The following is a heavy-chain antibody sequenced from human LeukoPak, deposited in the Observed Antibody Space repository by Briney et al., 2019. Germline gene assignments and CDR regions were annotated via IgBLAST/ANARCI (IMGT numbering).Heavy chain of an antibody. CDR2: IYYSGIT. V-gene: IGHV4-39*07. J-gene: IGHJ4*02. Sequence: ETLSLTCTVSGGSISSSSYYWGWFRQPPGKGLEWSGSIYYSGITYYNPSLKSRVTISVDTSKNQFSLKLSSVTAADTAVYYCARERAYCGGDCAAPDYWGQGTLVTVSS. CDR3: ARERAYCGGDCAAPDY. CDR1: GGSISSSSYY. D-gene: IGHD2-21*02.